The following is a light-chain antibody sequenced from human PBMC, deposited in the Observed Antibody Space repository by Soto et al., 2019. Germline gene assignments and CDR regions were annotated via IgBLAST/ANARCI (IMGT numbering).Light chain of an antibody. CDR2: KAS. CDR1: QNVENY. CDR3: QQSYNTPLT. J-gene: IGKJ4*01. Sequence: DIQMTQSPSTLSASVGDRVTITCRASQNVENYLAWYQQKPGKAPKLLIYKASGLESGVPSRFGGSGYGTEFTLTISSLQPEDSATYYCQQSYNTPLTFGGGTKVDIK. V-gene: IGKV1-5*03.